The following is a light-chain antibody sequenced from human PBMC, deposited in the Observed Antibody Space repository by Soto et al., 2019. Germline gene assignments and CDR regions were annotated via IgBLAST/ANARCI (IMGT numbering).Light chain of an antibody. Sequence: EIVLTQSPATLSLSPGERATLSCRASQSVSTSSAWYQQKPGQAPRLLIYDASNRATGIPARFSGSGSGTDFTLTISSLDPEDFAVYYCQQRSNWLTFGGGTKVEIK. V-gene: IGKV3-11*01. J-gene: IGKJ4*01. CDR2: DAS. CDR1: QSVSTS. CDR3: QQRSNWLT.